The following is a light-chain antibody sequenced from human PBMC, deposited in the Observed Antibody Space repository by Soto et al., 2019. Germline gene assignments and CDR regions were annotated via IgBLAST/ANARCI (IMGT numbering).Light chain of an antibody. CDR1: QSISSY. J-gene: IGKJ4*01. Sequence: DIQMTQSPSSLSASVGDIVTITCRASQSISSYLNWYQQKPGKAPKLLIYAASSLQSGVPSRFSGSGSGTDFTLTISCLQSEDFATYYCQQYYSYPLTFGGGTKVDI. CDR2: AAS. CDR3: QQYYSYPLT. V-gene: IGKV1-39*01.